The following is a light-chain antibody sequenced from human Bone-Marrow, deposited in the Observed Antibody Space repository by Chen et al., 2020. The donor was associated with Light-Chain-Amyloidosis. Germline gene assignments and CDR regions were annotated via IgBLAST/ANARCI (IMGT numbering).Light chain of an antibody. V-gene: IGLV1-47*01. CDR2: RNN. CDR1: SSNIGRNY. J-gene: IGLJ2*01. Sequence: QSVLTQPPSASGTPGQRVTISCSGSSSNIGRNYVYWYQQLPGTAPKLLIYRNNQRPSGVPDRFSGSKSGTSASLAISGLRSEGEADYYCAAWDDSLRGVFGGGTKLTVL. CDR3: AAWDDSLRGV.